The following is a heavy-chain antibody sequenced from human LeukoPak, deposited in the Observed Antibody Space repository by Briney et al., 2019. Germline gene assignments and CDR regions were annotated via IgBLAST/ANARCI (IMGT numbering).Heavy chain of an antibody. Sequence: PGGSLRLSCAASGFTFSRYSMNWVRQAPGKGLEWVSYISTSGNIIYDADSVKGRFTISRDNAKNSLYLQMNSLRAEDTAVYYCAREGGSYQESIDYWGQGTLVTVSS. J-gene: IGHJ4*02. CDR2: ISTSGNII. CDR3: AREGGSYQESIDY. D-gene: IGHD1-26*01. CDR1: GFTFSRYS. V-gene: IGHV3-48*01.